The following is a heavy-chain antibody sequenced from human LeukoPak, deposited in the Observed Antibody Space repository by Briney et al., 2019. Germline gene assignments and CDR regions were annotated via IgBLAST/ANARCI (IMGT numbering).Heavy chain of an antibody. V-gene: IGHV3-43*01. CDR3: AKDGITMVRGALGELDY. D-gene: IGHD3-10*01. CDR2: ISWDGGST. J-gene: IGHJ4*02. CDR1: GFTFDDYT. Sequence: PGGSLRLSCAASGFTFDDYTMHWVRQAPGKGLEWVSLISWDGGSTYYADSVKGRFTISRDNSKNSLYLQMNSLRTEDTALYYCAKDGITMVRGALGELDYWGQGTLVTVSS.